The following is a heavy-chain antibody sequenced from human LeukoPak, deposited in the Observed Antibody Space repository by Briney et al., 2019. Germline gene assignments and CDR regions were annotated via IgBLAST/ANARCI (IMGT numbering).Heavy chain of an antibody. Sequence: SETLSLTCTVSGGSVSSGSYYWSWIRQPPGKGLDWIGYIYYSGSTNYNPSLKSRVTISVDTSKNQFSLKLSSVTAADTAVYYCARERDSGSYYSFDYWGQGTLVTVSS. J-gene: IGHJ4*02. V-gene: IGHV4-61*01. CDR2: IYYSGST. CDR1: GGSVSSGSYY. D-gene: IGHD1-26*01. CDR3: ARERDSGSYYSFDY.